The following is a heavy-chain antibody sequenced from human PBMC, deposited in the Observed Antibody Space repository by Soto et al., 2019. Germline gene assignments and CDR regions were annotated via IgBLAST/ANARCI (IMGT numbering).Heavy chain of an antibody. Sequence: EVQLLESGGGLVQPGGSLRLSCAASGFTLSSYAMNWVRQAPGKGLEWVAVISGSGDDINYADSVKGRFTISRDNSKNTLFLQMNTLRAEDTAAYFCARDVGNNGYYYRMDVWGQGTTVTVSS. CDR3: ARDVGNNGYYYRMDV. V-gene: IGHV3-23*01. D-gene: IGHD6-13*01. CDR1: GFTLSSYA. J-gene: IGHJ6*02. CDR2: ISGSGDDI.